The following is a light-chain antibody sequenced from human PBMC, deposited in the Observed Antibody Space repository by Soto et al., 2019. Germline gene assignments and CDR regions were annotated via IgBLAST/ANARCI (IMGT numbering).Light chain of an antibody. J-gene: IGKJ1*01. V-gene: IGKV3-11*01. CDR2: DVS. CDR1: QTINNF. Sequence: EIVLTQSPATLSLSPGERATLSCRASQTINNFLGWYQQKPGQAPRLLIYDVSNRATGIPARFSGSGSGTDFTLTISSLEPEDFAVYHCQQRDSWPLTFGQGTEVEIK. CDR3: QQRDSWPLT.